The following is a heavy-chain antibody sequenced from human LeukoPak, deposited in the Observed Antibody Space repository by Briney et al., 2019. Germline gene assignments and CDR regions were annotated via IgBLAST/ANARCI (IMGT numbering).Heavy chain of an antibody. CDR3: AKGEGSGAYLTDF. CDR2: TSHDETNK. V-gene: IGHV3-30*15. CDR1: GLSLRSYS. Sequence: PGGSLRLSCVASGLSLRSYSVHWVRQAPGKGLEWVSLTSHDETNKKYADSVRGRCTISRDNSKHTVYLQLSSLRDEDTAVYYCAKGEGSGAYLTDFWGPGTRVTVSS. J-gene: IGHJ4*02. D-gene: IGHD3-3*01.